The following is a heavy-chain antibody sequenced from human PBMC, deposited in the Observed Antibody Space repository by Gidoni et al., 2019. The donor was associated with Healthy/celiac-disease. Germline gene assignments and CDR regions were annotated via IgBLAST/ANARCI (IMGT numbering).Heavy chain of an antibody. V-gene: IGHV3-30*01. CDR1: GFTFSSYA. CDR2: ISYDGSNK. Sequence: QVQLVESGGGVVQPGRSLSLSCAASGFTFSSYAMHWVRQAPGKGLEWVAVISYDGSNKYYEDSVKGRFTISRDNSKNTLYLQMNSLRAEDTAVYYCASGIQLCDRCYYGMDVWGQGTTVTVSS. CDR3: ASGIQLCDRCYYGMDV. D-gene: IGHD5-18*01. J-gene: IGHJ6*02.